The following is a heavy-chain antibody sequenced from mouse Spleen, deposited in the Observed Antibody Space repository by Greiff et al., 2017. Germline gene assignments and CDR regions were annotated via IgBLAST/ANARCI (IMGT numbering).Heavy chain of an antibody. D-gene: IGHD4-1*02. J-gene: IGHJ2*01. CDR3: ARSTGPFDY. Sequence: EVKLMESGGGLVQPGGSLSLSCAASGFTFTDYYMSWVRQPPGKALEWLGFIRNKANGYTTEYSASVKGRFTISRDNSQSILYLQMNALRAEDSATYYCARSTGPFDYWGQGTTLTVSS. CDR1: GFTFTDYY. V-gene: IGHV7-3*01. CDR2: IRNKANGYTT.